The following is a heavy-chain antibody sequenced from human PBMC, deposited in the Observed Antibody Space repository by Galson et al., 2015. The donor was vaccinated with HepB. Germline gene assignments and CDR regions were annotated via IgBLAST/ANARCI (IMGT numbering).Heavy chain of an antibody. CDR2: ISDNGNII. Sequence: SLRLSCAASGFTFSSYDMNWVRQAPGKGLEWVSYISDNGNIIYYADSVKGRVTISRDNAKDSLYLQMNSLRDEDTAVYYCTRLGGGWRGFEYWGQGTLVTVSS. CDR3: TRLGGGWRGFEY. J-gene: IGHJ4*02. V-gene: IGHV3-48*02. CDR1: GFTFSSYD. D-gene: IGHD6-19*01.